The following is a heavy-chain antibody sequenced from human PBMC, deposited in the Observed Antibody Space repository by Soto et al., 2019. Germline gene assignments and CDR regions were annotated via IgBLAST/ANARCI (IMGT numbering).Heavy chain of an antibody. D-gene: IGHD2-15*01. J-gene: IGHJ4*02. CDR2: INHSGST. CDR1: GGSFSGYY. CDR3: ARDRGWSHYFDY. Sequence: QVQLQQWGAGLLKPSETLSLTCAVYGGSFSGYYWSWIRQPPGKGLEWIGEINHSGSTNYNPSLKSRVTISVDTSKNQFSLKLSSVTAADTAVYYCARDRGWSHYFDYWGQGTLVTVSS. V-gene: IGHV4-34*01.